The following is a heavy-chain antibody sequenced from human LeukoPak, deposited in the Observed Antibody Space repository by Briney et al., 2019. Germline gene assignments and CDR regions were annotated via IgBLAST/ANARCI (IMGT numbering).Heavy chain of an antibody. V-gene: IGHV3-23*01. CDR1: GFTFSSYW. J-gene: IGHJ4*02. Sequence: GGSLRLSCAASGFTFSSYWMSWVRQGPGKGLEWVAATSSSDPGAYHADSVRGRFTISRDNSKNTLYLQMNRLRVEDAAVYYCARAPVTSCRGAFCYPFDYWGQGTLVTVSS. D-gene: IGHD2-15*01. CDR3: ARAPVTSCRGAFCYPFDY. CDR2: TSSSDPGA.